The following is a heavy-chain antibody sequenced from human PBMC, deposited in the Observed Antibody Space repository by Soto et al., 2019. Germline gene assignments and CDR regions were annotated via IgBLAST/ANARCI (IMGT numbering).Heavy chain of an antibody. J-gene: IGHJ6*02. Sequence: ASVKVSCKASGGTFSSYAISRVRQAPGQGLEWMGGIIPIFGTANYAQKFQGRVTITADESTSTAYMELSSLRSEDTAVYYCARDYYDSSGYYFGQYGMDVWGQGTTVTVSS. CDR3: ARDYYDSSGYYFGQYGMDV. CDR2: IIPIFGTA. D-gene: IGHD3-22*01. CDR1: GGTFSSYA. V-gene: IGHV1-69*13.